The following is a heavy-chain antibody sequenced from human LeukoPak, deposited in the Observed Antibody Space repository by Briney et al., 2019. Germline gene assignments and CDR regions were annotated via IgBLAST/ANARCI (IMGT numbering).Heavy chain of an antibody. CDR1: GFTFSSYE. CDR2: ISSSGSTI. Sequence: PGGSLRLSCAASGFTFSSYEMNWVRQAPGKGLEWVSYISSSGSTIYYADSVKGRFTISRDNAKNSLYLQMNSLRAEDTAVYYCARSPDPRYYYYYMDVWGKGTTVTISS. CDR3: ARSPDPRYYYYYMDV. J-gene: IGHJ6*03. V-gene: IGHV3-48*03.